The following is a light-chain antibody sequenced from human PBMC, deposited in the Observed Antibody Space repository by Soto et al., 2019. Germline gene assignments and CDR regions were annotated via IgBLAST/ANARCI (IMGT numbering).Light chain of an antibody. CDR2: AAS. CDR1: QGIGND. Sequence: AIQMTQSPSSLSASVGDRVTITCRASQGIGNDLGWYQQKPGKPPKVLIYAASSLQSGVPPRFSGSGSGTDFTLAISSLQPEDFATYYCQQDYNNPWTFGEGTKVDIK. CDR3: QQDYNNPWT. J-gene: IGKJ1*01. V-gene: IGKV1-6*01.